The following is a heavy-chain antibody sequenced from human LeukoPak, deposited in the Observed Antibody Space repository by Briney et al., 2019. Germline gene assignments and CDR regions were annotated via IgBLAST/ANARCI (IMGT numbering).Heavy chain of an antibody. J-gene: IGHJ4*02. CDR1: GYTFTSYD. Sequence: ASVKVSCKASGYTFTSYDINWVRQATGQGLEWVGWMNPNSGNTGYAQKFQGRVTMTRNTSISTAYMELSSLRSEDTAVYYCARGFGGATTKSFDYWGQGTLVTVSS. CDR2: MNPNSGNT. V-gene: IGHV1-8*01. CDR3: ARGFGGATTKSFDY. D-gene: IGHD5-24*01.